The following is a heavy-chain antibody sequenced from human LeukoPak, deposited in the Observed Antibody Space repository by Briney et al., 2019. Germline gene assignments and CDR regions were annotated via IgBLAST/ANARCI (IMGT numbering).Heavy chain of an antibody. V-gene: IGHV1-69*04. CDR2: IIPILGIA. Sequence: GASVKVSCKASGGTFSSYAISWVRQAPGQGLEWMGRIIPILGIANYAQKFQGRVTITADKSTSTAYKELSSLRSEDTAVYYCARALGYCSSTSCYPAEHYYYGMDVWGQGTTVTVSS. CDR1: GGTFSSYA. D-gene: IGHD2-2*01. J-gene: IGHJ6*02. CDR3: ARALGYCSSTSCYPAEHYYYGMDV.